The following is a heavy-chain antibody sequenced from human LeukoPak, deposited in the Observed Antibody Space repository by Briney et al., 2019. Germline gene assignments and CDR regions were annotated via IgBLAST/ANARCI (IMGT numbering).Heavy chain of an antibody. CDR3: ASLFGEVLVGF. CDR1: GGSISSSSYY. V-gene: IGHV4-39*01. Sequence: PSETLSLTCTVSGGSISSSSYYWGWIRQPPGKGLEWIGSIYYSGSTCYNPSLKSRVTISVDTSKNQFSLKLSSVTAADTAVYYCASLFGEVLVGFWGQGTLVTVSS. J-gene: IGHJ4*02. D-gene: IGHD2-8*02. CDR2: IYYSGST.